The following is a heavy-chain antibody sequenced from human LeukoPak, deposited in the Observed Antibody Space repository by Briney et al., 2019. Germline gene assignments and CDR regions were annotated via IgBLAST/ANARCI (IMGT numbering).Heavy chain of an antibody. Sequence: GESLKISCKGSGYSFTSYWIGWVRQMPGKGLEWMGIIYPGDSDTRYSPSFQGQVTISADKSISTAYLQWSSLKASDTAMYYCARQPSPWVPSLYYYYYGMDVWGQGTTVTVSS. D-gene: IGHD1-26*01. CDR2: IYPGDSDT. J-gene: IGHJ6*02. CDR1: GYSFTSYW. V-gene: IGHV5-51*01. CDR3: ARQPSPWVPSLYYYYYGMDV.